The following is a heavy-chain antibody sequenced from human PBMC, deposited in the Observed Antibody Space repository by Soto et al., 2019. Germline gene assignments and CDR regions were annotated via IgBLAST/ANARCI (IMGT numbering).Heavy chain of an antibody. Sequence: SETLSLTCAVSGGSISSGGYSRSWIRRPPGKGMEWIGYIYHSGSTYYNPSLKSRVTISVDRSKNQFSLKLSSVTAADTAVYYCARGSKMTTLDYWGQGTLVTVSS. CDR3: ARGSKMTTLDY. CDR1: GGSISSGGYS. CDR2: IYHSGST. J-gene: IGHJ4*02. D-gene: IGHD4-17*01. V-gene: IGHV4-30-2*01.